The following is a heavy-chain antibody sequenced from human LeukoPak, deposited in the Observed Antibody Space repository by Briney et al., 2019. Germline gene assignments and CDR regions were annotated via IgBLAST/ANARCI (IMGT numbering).Heavy chain of an antibody. Sequence: SETLSLTCTVSGGSISSGSYYWSWIRQPAGKGLEWIGRIYTSGSTNYNPSLKSRVTISVDTSKNQFSLKLRSVTAADTAVYYCARGEAPGLGAFDIWGQGTMVTVS. CDR1: GGSISSGSYY. V-gene: IGHV4-61*02. CDR2: IYTSGST. CDR3: ARGEAPGLGAFDI. J-gene: IGHJ3*02. D-gene: IGHD3-16*01.